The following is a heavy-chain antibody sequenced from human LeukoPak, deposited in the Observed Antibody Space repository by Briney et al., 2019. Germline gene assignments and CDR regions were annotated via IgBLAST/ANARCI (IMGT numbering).Heavy chain of an antibody. V-gene: IGHV3-53*05. J-gene: IGHJ4*02. D-gene: IGHD3-10*01. CDR1: GFTVSSSY. CDR3: AKDKWFGDDSDYYFDY. CDR2: IYSGGGT. Sequence: GGSLRLSCAASGFTVSSSYMSWVRQAPGKGLEWVSVIYSGGGTYYADSVKGRFTISRDNSKNTLYLQMNSLRAEDTAVYYCAKDKWFGDDSDYYFDYWGQGTLVTVSS.